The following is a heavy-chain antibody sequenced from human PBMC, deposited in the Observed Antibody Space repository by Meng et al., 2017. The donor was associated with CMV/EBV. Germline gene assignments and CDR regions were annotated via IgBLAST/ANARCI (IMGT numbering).Heavy chain of an antibody. D-gene: IGHD2-2*03. J-gene: IGHJ6*02. CDR3: ARDLGYWSNNSCSRGFYYYYGMDV. V-gene: IGHV3-30*04. Sequence: GGSLRLSCAASGFTFSSYAMHWVRQAPGKGLEWVAVISYDGSNKYYADSVKGRFTISRDNSKNTLYLQMNSLRAEDTALYYCARDLGYWSNNSCSRGFYYYYGMDVWGQGTTVTVSS. CDR2: ISYDGSNK. CDR1: GFTFSSYA.